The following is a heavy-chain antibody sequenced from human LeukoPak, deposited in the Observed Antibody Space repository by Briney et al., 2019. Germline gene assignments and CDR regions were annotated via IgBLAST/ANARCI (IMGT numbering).Heavy chain of an antibody. D-gene: IGHD3-9*01. V-gene: IGHV1-8*01. J-gene: IGHJ4*02. CDR1: GYTSTSYD. Sequence: ASEKVSCKASGYTSTSYDINWVRQATGQGLEWMGWMNPNSGNTCYAQMFQGRVTMTRNTSISTAYMELSSLRSEDTAVYYCARGSILTGYYLVDYWGQGTLVTVSS. CDR3: ARGSILTGYYLVDY. CDR2: MNPNSGNT.